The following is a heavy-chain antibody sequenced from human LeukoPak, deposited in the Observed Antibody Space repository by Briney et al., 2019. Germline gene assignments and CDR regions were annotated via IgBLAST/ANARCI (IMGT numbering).Heavy chain of an antibody. Sequence: SVKVSCKASGGTFSSYAISWVRQAPGQGLEWMGGIIPIFGTANYAQKLQGRVTMTTDTSTSTAYMELRSLRSDDTAVYYCARDPPPINLGYGRIFDYWGQGTLVTVSS. CDR3: ARDPPPINLGYGRIFDY. V-gene: IGHV1-69*05. CDR2: IIPIFGTA. J-gene: IGHJ4*02. D-gene: IGHD4-17*01. CDR1: GGTFSSYA.